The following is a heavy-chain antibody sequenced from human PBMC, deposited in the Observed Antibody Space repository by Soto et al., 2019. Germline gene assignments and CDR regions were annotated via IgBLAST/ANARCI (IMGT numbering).Heavy chain of an antibody. Sequence: GASVKVSCKASGYSFTSYGVSWVRQAPGQGPEWMGWISANSGNTDYAQKFQGRLTLTTETSTTTAYLDLRSLRSDDTAVYYCVRDPQRNDYWGQGTLVTVSS. V-gene: IGHV1-18*04. CDR3: VRDPQRNDY. CDR1: GYSFTSYG. D-gene: IGHD6-25*01. CDR2: ISANSGNT. J-gene: IGHJ4*02.